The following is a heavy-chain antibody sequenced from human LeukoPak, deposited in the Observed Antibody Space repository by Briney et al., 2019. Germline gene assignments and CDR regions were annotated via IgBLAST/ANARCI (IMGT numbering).Heavy chain of an antibody. CDR2: IYYSGST. Sequence: SETLSPTCTVSGGSISSYYWSWIRQPPGKGLEWIGYIYYSGSTNYNPSLKSRVTISVDTSKNQFSLKLSSVTAADTAVYYCAGQRTYYYDSSGSGMDVWGQGTTVTVSS. CDR3: AGQRTYYYDSSGSGMDV. D-gene: IGHD3-22*01. CDR1: GGSISSYY. J-gene: IGHJ6*02. V-gene: IGHV4-59*01.